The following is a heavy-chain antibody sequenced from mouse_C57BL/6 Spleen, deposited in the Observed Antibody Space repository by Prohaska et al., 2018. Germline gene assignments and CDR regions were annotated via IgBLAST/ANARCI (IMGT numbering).Heavy chain of an antibody. CDR3: ARGITTLVARDYYFDV. J-gene: IGHJ1*03. V-gene: IGHV1-26*01. Sequence: HGKSLEWIGDINPNNGGTSYNQKFKGKATLTVDKSSSTAYMELRSLTSEDSAVYYCARGITTLVARDYYFDVWGTGTTVTVSS. D-gene: IGHD1-1*01. CDR2: INPNNGGT.